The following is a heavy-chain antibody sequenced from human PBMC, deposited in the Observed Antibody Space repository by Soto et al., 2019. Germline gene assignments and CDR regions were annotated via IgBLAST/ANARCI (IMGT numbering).Heavy chain of an antibody. CDR2: IIPIGATA. CDR1: GGTFSSYA. V-gene: IGHV1-69*12. CDR3: ARDLLGFGYTYADV. J-gene: IGHJ6*02. D-gene: IGHD3-10*01. Sequence: QVQLVQSGAEVKKPGSSVKVSCKASGGTFSSYAISWVRQAPGQGLEWMGGIIPIGATANYAQKFQGRVTXTADESTSTAYMEPGSLRSEDTAVYYCARDLLGFGYTYADVWGQGTTVTVSS.